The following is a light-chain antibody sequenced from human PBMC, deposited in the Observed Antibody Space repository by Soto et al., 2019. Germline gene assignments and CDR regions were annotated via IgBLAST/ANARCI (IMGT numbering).Light chain of an antibody. V-gene: IGKV3-15*01. CDR1: ESASTN. CDR2: ATS. Sequence: EIVMTQSPATLSVSPGERATLSCRASESASTNLAWYQQRPGQAPWLLIYATSTRATGIPARFTGSGSGTEFTLTISSLQSEYFAVYSCQQYNKWPLTFGGGTKVEIK. J-gene: IGKJ4*01. CDR3: QQYNKWPLT.